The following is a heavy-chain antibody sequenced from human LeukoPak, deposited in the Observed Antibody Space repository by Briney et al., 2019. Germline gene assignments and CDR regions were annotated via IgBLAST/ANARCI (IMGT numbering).Heavy chain of an antibody. V-gene: IGHV4-61*02. D-gene: IGHD3-22*01. Sequence: PSQTLSLTCTVSGGSISSGSYYWSWIRQPAGKGLEWIGRIYTSGSTNYNPSLKSRVTISVDTSKNRFSLKLSSVTAADTAVYYCARVWKYYYDSSGYDTWGQGTLVTVSS. CDR1: GGSISSGSYY. CDR2: IYTSGST. J-gene: IGHJ5*02. CDR3: ARVWKYYYDSSGYDT.